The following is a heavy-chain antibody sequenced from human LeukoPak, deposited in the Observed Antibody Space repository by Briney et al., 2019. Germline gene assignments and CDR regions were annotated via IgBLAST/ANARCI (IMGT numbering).Heavy chain of an antibody. CDR3: ARLDYYDRSTGDS. CDR2: INSDGSST. J-gene: IGHJ4*02. V-gene: IGHV3-74*01. CDR1: GFTSTSYG. Sequence: PVRSLRLSCAASGFTSTSYGMHSVRQAPRKGLGWGSSINSDGSSTSYADSAKGRFTISRDNAKTTLYLQMNSLRAEDTAVYYCARLDYYDRSTGDSWGQGTLVTVSS. D-gene: IGHD3-22*01.